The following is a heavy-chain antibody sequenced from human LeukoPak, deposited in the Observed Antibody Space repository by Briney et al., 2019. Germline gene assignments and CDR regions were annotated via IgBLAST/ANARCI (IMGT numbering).Heavy chain of an antibody. J-gene: IGHJ4*02. CDR2: ISYDGSNK. CDR3: ARGVNYFDY. Sequence: GRSLRLSCAASGFTFSSYAMHWVRQAPGKGLEWVAVISYDGSNKYYADSVKGRFTISRDNSKNTLYLQMNGLRAEDTAVYYCARGVNYFDYWGQGTLVTVSS. V-gene: IGHV3-30-3*01. CDR1: GFTFSSYA.